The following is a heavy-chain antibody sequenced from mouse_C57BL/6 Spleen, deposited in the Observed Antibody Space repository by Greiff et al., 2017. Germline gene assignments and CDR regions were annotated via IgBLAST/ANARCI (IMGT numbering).Heavy chain of an antibody. CDR2: IDPSDSYT. CDR3: ARYSLHYYGSSYFDC. CDR1: GYTFTSYW. D-gene: IGHD1-1*01. J-gene: IGHJ2*01. V-gene: IGHV1-50*01. Sequence: VQLQQPGAELVKPGASVKLSCKASGYTFTSYWMQWVKQRPGQGLEWIGEIDPSDSYTNYNQKFKGKATLTVDTSSSTAYMQLSSLTSEDSAVYYCARYSLHYYGSSYFDCWGQGTTLTVSS.